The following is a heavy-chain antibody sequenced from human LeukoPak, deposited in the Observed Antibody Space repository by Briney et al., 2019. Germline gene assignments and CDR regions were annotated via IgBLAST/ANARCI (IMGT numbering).Heavy chain of an antibody. CDR1: GFSFSRFA. J-gene: IGHJ4*02. V-gene: IGHV3-23*01. CDR2: IRSNVATA. D-gene: IGHD1-1*01. Sequence: GGSLRLSCAAPGFSFSRFAMTWVRQAPGKGLEWVSNIRSNVATAYNADTVKGRFTISRDNSKNTVDLQMNSLRVEDTAIYYCARGQEFDDGVFDSWGQGTLVTVSS. CDR3: ARGQEFDDGVFDS.